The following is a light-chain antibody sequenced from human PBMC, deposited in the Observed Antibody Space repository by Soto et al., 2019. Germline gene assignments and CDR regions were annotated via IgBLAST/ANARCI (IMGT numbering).Light chain of an antibody. CDR1: QSVSSSY. Sequence: EIVLTQSPGTLSFSPGERATLSCRASQSVSSSYLAWYQQKPGQAPRLLIYDASSRATGIPDRFSGSGSGKDFTLTISRLEPEDFAVYYCQQYGRSPLTFGGGNKVDI. CDR2: DAS. J-gene: IGKJ4*01. CDR3: QQYGRSPLT. V-gene: IGKV3-20*01.